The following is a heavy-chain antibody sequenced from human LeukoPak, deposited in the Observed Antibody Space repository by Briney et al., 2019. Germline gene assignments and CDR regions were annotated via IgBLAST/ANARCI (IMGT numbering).Heavy chain of an antibody. J-gene: IGHJ4*02. D-gene: IGHD6-13*01. V-gene: IGHV4-59*01. CDR1: GGSLSSYF. CDR2: IYYSGST. CDR3: ARQPSSWFTSFDS. Sequence: PSETLSLTCTVSGGSLSSYFWSWIRQPPGKGLEWIAYIYYSGSTNYHPSLKSRVTISVDTSKNQFSLKLSSVTAADTAVYYCARQPSSWFTSFDSWGQGTLVTVSS.